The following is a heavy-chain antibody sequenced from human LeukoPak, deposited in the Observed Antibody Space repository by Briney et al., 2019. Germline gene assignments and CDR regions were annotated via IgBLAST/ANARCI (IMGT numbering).Heavy chain of an antibody. Sequence: SETLSLTCTVPGGSISIHYWSWIRHPPETGLEWIGYIYFSGRTQYNHSLQSRVTISVDTSENNFSLKLTSMTAADTAVYYCARLLDNDSSGYPDTFDMWGRGTVVTVSS. D-gene: IGHD3-22*01. V-gene: IGHV4-59*11. CDR1: GGSISIHY. J-gene: IGHJ3*02. CDR3: ARLLDNDSSGYPDTFDM. CDR2: IYFSGRT.